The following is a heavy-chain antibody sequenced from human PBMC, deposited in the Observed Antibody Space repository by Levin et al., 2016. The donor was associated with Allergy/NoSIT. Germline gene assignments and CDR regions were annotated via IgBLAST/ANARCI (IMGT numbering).Heavy chain of an antibody. D-gene: IGHD4-17*01. J-gene: IGHJ4*02. Sequence: SETLSLTCTVSGGSISSSSYYWGWIRQPPGKGLEWIGSIYYSGSTYYNPSLKSRVTISVDTSKNQFSLKLSSVTAADTAVYYCARTTVTTIFDYWGQGTLVTVSS. CDR3: ARTTVTTIFDY. V-gene: IGHV4-39*01. CDR2: IYYSGST. CDR1: GGSISSSSYY.